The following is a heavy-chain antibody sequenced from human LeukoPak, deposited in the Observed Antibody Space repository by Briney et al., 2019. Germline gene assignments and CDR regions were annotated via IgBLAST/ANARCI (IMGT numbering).Heavy chain of an antibody. CDR2: MNPYSGNT. Sequence: ASVKVSCKASGYTFTSYDINWVRQATGQGLEWMGWMNPYSGNTGYAQKFQGRVTMTRDTSINTTYMDLSNLKSEDTAVYYCARDSAIGGGQGTLVTVSS. CDR3: ARDSAIG. V-gene: IGHV1-8*01. CDR1: GYTFTSYD. D-gene: IGHD3-16*01. J-gene: IGHJ4*02.